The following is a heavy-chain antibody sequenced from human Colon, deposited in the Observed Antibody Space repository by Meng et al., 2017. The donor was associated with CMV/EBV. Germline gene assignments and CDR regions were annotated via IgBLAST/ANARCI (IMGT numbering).Heavy chain of an antibody. CDR3: ARDVDINYGELSQKLYAMHV. Sequence: GESLKISCAASGFTLTSYGMHWVRQAPGKGLEWVSFMRFDGGNEYYADSVQGRFTISRDNSQNTVYLQMNGLRVEDTAVYYCARDVDINYGELSQKLYAMHVWGQGTTVTVSS. CDR2: MRFDGGNE. J-gene: IGHJ6*02. V-gene: IGHV3-30*02. CDR1: GFTLTSYG. D-gene: IGHD3-10*01.